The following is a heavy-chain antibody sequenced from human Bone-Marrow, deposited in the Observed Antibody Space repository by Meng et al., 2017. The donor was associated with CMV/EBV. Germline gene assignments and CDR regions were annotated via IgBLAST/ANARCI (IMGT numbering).Heavy chain of an antibody. D-gene: IGHD4-17*01. Sequence: GESLKISCAASGFTFSSYEMNWVRQAPGKGLEWVSYISSSGSTIYYADSVKGRFTISRDNAKNSLYLQMNSLRAEDTAVYYCAKDADYGELMLYYYYYGMDVWGQGTTVTVSS. V-gene: IGHV3-48*03. CDR3: AKDADYGELMLYYYYYGMDV. CDR2: ISSSGSTI. J-gene: IGHJ6*02. CDR1: GFTFSSYE.